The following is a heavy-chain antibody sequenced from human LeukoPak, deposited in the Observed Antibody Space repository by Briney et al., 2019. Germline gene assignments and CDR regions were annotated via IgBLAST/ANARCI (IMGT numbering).Heavy chain of an antibody. CDR3: TTDEAAIWELLTNYYGMDV. V-gene: IGHV3-15*01. CDR2: IKSKTDGGTT. D-gene: IGHD1-26*01. CDR1: GFTFSNAW. Sequence: PGGSLRLSCAASGFTFSNAWMSWVRQAPGKGLEWVGRIKSKTDGGTTDYAAPVKGRFTISRDDSKNTLYLQMNSLKTEDTAVYYCTTDEAAIWELLTNYYGMDVWGQGTTVTVSS. J-gene: IGHJ6*02.